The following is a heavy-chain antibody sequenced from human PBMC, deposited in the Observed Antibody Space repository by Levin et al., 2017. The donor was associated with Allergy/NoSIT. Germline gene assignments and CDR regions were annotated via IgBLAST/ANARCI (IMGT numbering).Heavy chain of an antibody. CDR1: GFTFSSYW. V-gene: IGHV3-7*04. D-gene: IGHD3-9*01. CDR3: ARELRYSNALDY. Sequence: GESLKISCAASGFTFSSYWMSWVRQAPGKGLEWVANIKQDGSEKYYVDSVKGRFTISRDNAKNSLYLQMNSLRAEDTAVYYCARELRYSNALDYWGQGTLVTVSS. CDR2: IKQDGSEK. J-gene: IGHJ4*02.